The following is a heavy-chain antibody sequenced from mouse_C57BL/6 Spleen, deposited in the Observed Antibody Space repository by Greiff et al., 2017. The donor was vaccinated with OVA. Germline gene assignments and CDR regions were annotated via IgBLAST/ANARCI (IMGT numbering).Heavy chain of an antibody. CDR1: GYTFTDYY. J-gene: IGHJ4*01. CDR3: APYYGSSYYAMDY. D-gene: IGHD1-1*01. Sequence: QVHVKQSGAELVKPGASVKISCKASGYTFTDYYINWVKQRPGQGLEWIGKIGPGSGSTYYNEKFKGKATLTADKSSSTAYMQLSSLTSEDSAVYFCAPYYGSSYYAMDYWGQGTSVTVSS. CDR2: IGPGSGST. V-gene: IGHV1-77*01.